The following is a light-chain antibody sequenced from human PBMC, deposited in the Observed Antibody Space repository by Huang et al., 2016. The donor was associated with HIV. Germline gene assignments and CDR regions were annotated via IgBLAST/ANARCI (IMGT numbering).Light chain of an antibody. V-gene: IGKV2-28*01. CDR3: MQSLQTVFT. CDR1: QSLLHYNGYNY. CDR2: MGL. Sequence: DIVMTQSPLSLPVTPGEPASISCRSSQSLLHYNGYNYLDWYVQKHRQSPRLLYYMGLSRAAGVPDRFGGSGSGTDFTLKISRVEAEDVGIYYCMQSLQTVFTFGPGTRVDIK. J-gene: IGKJ3*01.